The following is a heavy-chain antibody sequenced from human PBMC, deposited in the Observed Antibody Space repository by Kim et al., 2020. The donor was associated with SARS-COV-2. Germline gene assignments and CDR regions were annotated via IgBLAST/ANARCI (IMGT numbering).Heavy chain of an antibody. CDR2: ISGSGGST. Sequence: GGSLRLSCAASGFTFSSYAMSWVRQAPGKGLEWVSAISGSGGSTYNEDSATGRVTISRSNSKTKLYLQMHSLRAETTAVYYCAKAEQYYGSGSSDYWGQG. CDR3: AKAEQYYGSGSSDY. J-gene: IGHJ4*02. D-gene: IGHD3-10*01. V-gene: IGHV3-23*01. CDR1: GFTFSSYA.